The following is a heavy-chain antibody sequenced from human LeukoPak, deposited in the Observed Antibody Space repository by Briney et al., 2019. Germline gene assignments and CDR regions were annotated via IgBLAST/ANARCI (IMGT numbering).Heavy chain of an antibody. CDR1: GFTFDDYG. J-gene: IGHJ4*02. CDR3: ARARGIAGATTSPQVDY. Sequence: PGGSLRLSCAASGFTFDDYGMSWVRQAPGKGLERVSGINWNGGSTGYADSVKGRFTISRDNAKNSLYLQMNSLRAEDTALYYCARARGIAGATTSPQVDYWGQGTLVTVSS. V-gene: IGHV3-20*04. CDR2: INWNGGST. D-gene: IGHD1-26*01.